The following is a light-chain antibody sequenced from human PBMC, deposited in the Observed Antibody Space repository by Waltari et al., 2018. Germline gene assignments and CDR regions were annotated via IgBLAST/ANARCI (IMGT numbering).Light chain of an antibody. Sequence: DIQMTQSPSTLSASVGDRVTISCRASQSVGTWLAWYQQKPGKAPKLLIYMASSLESGVPSRFGGSGSGTEFTLTISGLQPDDFATYFCKQYSSFSTFGQGTKV. CDR1: QSVGTW. CDR2: MAS. CDR3: KQYSSFST. J-gene: IGKJ2*01. V-gene: IGKV1-5*03.